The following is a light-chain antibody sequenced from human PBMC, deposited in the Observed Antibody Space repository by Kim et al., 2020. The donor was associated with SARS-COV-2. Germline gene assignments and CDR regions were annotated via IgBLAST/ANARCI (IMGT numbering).Light chain of an antibody. CDR2: GAS. Sequence: LYPGERATLSCRASQNIDNKLAWYQQKPGQAPRLLIHGASTRATGIPASLSGSGSGTEFILTINSLQSEDFAVYYCQQYNEWPRTFGQGTKVDIK. CDR3: QQYNEWPRT. J-gene: IGKJ1*01. CDR1: QNIDNK. V-gene: IGKV3-15*01.